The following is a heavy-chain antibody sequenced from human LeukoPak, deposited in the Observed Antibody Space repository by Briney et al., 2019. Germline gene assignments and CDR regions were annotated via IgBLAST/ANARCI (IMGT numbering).Heavy chain of an antibody. D-gene: IGHD3-10*01. Sequence: SETLSLTCTVSGGSISSYYWSWIRQPAGKGLEWIGRIYTSGSTNYNPSLKSRVTMSVDTSKNQFSLKLSSVTAADTAVYYCASMDYYGSGSYPPGVYFDYWGQGTLVTVSS. V-gene: IGHV4-4*07. CDR3: ASMDYYGSGSYPPGVYFDY. CDR1: GGSISSYY. CDR2: IYTSGST. J-gene: IGHJ4*02.